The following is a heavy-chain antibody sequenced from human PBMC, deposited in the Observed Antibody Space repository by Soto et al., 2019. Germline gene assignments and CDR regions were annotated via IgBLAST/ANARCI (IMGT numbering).Heavy chain of an antibody. Sequence: SETLSLTCTVSGGSISSYYWSWIRQPPGKGLEWIGYTYYSGSTNYNPSLKSRVTISVDTSKNQFSLKLSSVTAADTAVYYCARVTSTIFGVVGVADYWGQGTLVTVSS. CDR1: GGSISSYY. CDR3: ARVTSTIFGVVGVADY. CDR2: TYYSGST. D-gene: IGHD3-3*01. J-gene: IGHJ4*02. V-gene: IGHV4-59*01.